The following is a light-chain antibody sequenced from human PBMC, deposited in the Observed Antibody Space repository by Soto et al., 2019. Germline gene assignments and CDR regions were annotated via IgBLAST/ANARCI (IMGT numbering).Light chain of an antibody. J-gene: IGKJ5*01. V-gene: IGKV3-15*01. Sequence: EIVMTQSPATLSVSPGERATLSCRASQSVSSNLACYQQKPGQAPRLLIYGASTRATGIPARFSGSGSGTEFTLTISSLQSEDFAIYYCQQYNEWPQTFGQGTRLEIK. CDR3: QQYNEWPQT. CDR1: QSVSSN. CDR2: GAS.